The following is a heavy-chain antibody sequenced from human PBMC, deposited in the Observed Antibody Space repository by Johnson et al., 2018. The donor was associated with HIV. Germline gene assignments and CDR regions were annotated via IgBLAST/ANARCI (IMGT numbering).Heavy chain of an antibody. J-gene: IGHJ3*02. CDR2: IYSGGST. V-gene: IGHV3-66*01. CDR1: GFTFNNAW. CDR3: ARDRGYWDAFDI. Sequence: VQLVESGGGLVKPGGSLRLSCAASGFTFNNAWMSWVRQAPGTGLEWVAVIYSGGSTYYADSVKGRFTISRDNAKNSLYLQMNSPRAEDTAVYYCARDRGYWDAFDIWGQGTMVTVSS. D-gene: IGHD3-22*01.